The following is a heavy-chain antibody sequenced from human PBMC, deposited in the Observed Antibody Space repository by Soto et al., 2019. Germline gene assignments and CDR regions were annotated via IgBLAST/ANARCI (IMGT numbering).Heavy chain of an antibody. J-gene: IGHJ4*02. Sequence: PEVSMRFSCVASPCTFRSYAMHWVSKAQGKGLEWVELISYDGSNKYYADSVKGRFTISRDNSKNTLYLQMNSLSAEDTAVYYCAAKDVEMATIVDYWGQGTLVTVSS. V-gene: IGHV3-30-3*01. D-gene: IGHD5-12*01. CDR1: PCTFRSYA. CDR2: ISYDGSNK. CDR3: AAKDVEMATIVDY.